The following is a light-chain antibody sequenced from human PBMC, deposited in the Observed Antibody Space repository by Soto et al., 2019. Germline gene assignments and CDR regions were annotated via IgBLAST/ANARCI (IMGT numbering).Light chain of an antibody. J-gene: IGKJ1*01. CDR2: GAS. Sequence: DIQMTQSPSSLSASVGDSITITCRASQRISNFLNWYQHKPGKAPRLLIYGASTLQSGVPSRFSGSGSGTDFTLTIDSLQPEDFATYYCQQTFNTPWTFGQGTKVEIK. CDR1: QRISNF. CDR3: QQTFNTPWT. V-gene: IGKV1-39*01.